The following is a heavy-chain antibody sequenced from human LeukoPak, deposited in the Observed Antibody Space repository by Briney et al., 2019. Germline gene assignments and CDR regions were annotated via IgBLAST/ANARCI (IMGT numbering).Heavy chain of an antibody. J-gene: IGHJ6*02. D-gene: IGHD6-19*01. CDR3: ARHGISSDFNYGMDV. V-gene: IGHV4-61*02. CDR2: IFISGST. Sequence: PSQTLSLTCTVSDGSISTASYYWSRIRQPAGKGLEWIGRIFISGSTNYNPSLKSRVTISVDTSKNQFSLRLSSVTAADTAVYYCARHGISSDFNYGMDVWGQGTTVTVSS. CDR1: DGSISTASYY.